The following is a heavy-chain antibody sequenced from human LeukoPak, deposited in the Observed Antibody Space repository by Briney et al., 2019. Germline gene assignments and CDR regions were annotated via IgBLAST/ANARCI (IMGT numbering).Heavy chain of an antibody. D-gene: IGHD3/OR15-3a*01. V-gene: IGHV3-11*01. CDR2: ISSSGSTI. CDR1: GFTFSDYY. CDR3: ARYDFWSGLNVFDY. Sequence: GGSLRLSCAASGFTFSDYYMSWIRQAPGKGLEGVSYISSSGSTIYYADSVKGRFTISRDNAKNSLYLQMNSLRAEDTAVYYCARYDFWSGLNVFDYWGQGTLVTVSS. J-gene: IGHJ4*02.